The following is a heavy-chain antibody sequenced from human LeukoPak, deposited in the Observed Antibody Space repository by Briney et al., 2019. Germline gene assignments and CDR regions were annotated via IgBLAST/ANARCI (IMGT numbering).Heavy chain of an antibody. Sequence: GGSLRLSCAASGFTFSSYWMSWVRQAPGKGLEWVANIKQDGSEKYYVDSVKGRFTISRDNSKNTLYLQMNSLRAEDTAVYYCAGSGSYPHYFDYWGQGTLVTVSS. CDR2: IKQDGSEK. CDR3: AGSGSYPHYFDY. D-gene: IGHD3-10*01. J-gene: IGHJ4*02. V-gene: IGHV3-7*03. CDR1: GFTFSSYW.